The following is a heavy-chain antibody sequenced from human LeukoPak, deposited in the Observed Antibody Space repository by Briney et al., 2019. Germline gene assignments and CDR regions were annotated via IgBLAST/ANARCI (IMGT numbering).Heavy chain of an antibody. D-gene: IGHD3-10*01. J-gene: IGHJ3*02. CDR1: GGSISSGNYY. CDR2: IYNSGIT. V-gene: IGHV4-61*10. Sequence: SETLSLTCTVSGGSISSGNYYWSWIRQPAGKGLEYIGRIYNSGITNYNPSLKSRVTISVDTSKNQFSLKLTSVTAADTAVYYCARAPGGYGSGSRGAFDIWGQGTMVTVSS. CDR3: ARAPGGYGSGSRGAFDI.